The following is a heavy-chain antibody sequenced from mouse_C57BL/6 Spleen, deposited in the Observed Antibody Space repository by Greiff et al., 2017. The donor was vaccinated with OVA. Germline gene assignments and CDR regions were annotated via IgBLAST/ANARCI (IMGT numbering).Heavy chain of an antibody. CDR3: ARQEEIKDYFDY. CDR1: GFTFSSYG. V-gene: IGHV5-6*01. Sequence: EVMLVESGGDLVKPGGSLKLSCAASGFTFSSYGMSWVRQTPDKRLEWVATISSGGSYTYYPDSVKGRFTISRDNAKNTLYLQMSSLKSEDTAMYYCARQEEIKDYFDYWGQGTTRTVSS. CDR2: ISSGGSYT. J-gene: IGHJ2*01. D-gene: IGHD2-4*01.